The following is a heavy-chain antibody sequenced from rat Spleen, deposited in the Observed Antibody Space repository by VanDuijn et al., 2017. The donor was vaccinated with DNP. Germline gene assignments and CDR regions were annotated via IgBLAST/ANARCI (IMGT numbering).Heavy chain of an antibody. CDR1: GFTFNSFP. Sequence: EVHLVESGGGLVQPGGSMKLSCAASGFTFNSFPMAWVRQTPTKGLEWVATISSSGGSTYYRDSVKGRFTISRDNAKITLYLQMDSLRSEDTATYYCARQKPHWYFDFWGPGTMITVSS. V-gene: IGHV5-46*01. D-gene: IGHD3-1*01. J-gene: IGHJ1*01. CDR3: ARQKPHWYFDF. CDR2: ISSSGGST.